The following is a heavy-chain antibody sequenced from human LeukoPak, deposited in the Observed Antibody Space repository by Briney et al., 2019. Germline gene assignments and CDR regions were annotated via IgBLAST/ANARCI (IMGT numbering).Heavy chain of an antibody. CDR2: INPNTGNP. Sequence: ASVKVSCKASGYIFSIYAMIWVRQAPGQGLELMGWINPNTGNPTYAQGFTGRFVFSLDTSVSTAYLQISSLKAEDTAVYYCARAPSGESNGGQFDYWGQGTLVTVSS. J-gene: IGHJ4*02. CDR3: ARAPSGESNGGQFDY. V-gene: IGHV7-4-1*02. D-gene: IGHD1-14*01. CDR1: GYIFSIYA.